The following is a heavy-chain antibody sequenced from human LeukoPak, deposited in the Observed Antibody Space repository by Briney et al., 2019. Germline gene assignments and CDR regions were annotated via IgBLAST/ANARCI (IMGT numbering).Heavy chain of an antibody. Sequence: PSETLSLTCTVPGGSISSSSYYWGWICQPPGKGLEWIRSIYYSGSTYYNPSLKSRVTISVDTSKNQFSLKLSSVTAADTAVYCCARTIVGATIGAFDIWGQGTMVTVSS. CDR2: IYYSGST. J-gene: IGHJ3*02. CDR3: ARTIVGATIGAFDI. CDR1: GGSISSSSYY. V-gene: IGHV4-39*01. D-gene: IGHD1-26*01.